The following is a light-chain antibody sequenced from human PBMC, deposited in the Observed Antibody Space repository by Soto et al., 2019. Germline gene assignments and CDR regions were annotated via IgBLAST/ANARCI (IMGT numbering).Light chain of an antibody. Sequence: QSALAQPASMSGSPGQSITISCTGTASDVGGFNYVSWYQQHPGKAPKLMIYDVTYRPSGVSHRFSGSKSGNTASLTISGLQAEDEADYYCCSYTSRSTWVFGGGTKLTVL. CDR2: DVT. V-gene: IGLV2-14*01. J-gene: IGLJ3*02. CDR1: ASDVGGFNY. CDR3: CSYTSRSTWV.